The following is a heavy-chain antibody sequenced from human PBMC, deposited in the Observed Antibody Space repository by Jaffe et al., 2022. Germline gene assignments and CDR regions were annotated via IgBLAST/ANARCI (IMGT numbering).Heavy chain of an antibody. D-gene: IGHD3-10*01. CDR2: IYTSGST. CDR3: AREGRGLWFGEL. Sequence: QVQLQESGPGLVKPSQTLSLTCTVSGGSISSGSYYWSWIRQPAGKGLEWIGRIYTSGSTNYNPSLKSRVTISVDTSKNQFSLKLSSVTAADTAVYYCAREGRGLWFGELWGQGTLVTVSS. J-gene: IGHJ4*02. V-gene: IGHV4-61*02. CDR1: GGSISSGSYY.